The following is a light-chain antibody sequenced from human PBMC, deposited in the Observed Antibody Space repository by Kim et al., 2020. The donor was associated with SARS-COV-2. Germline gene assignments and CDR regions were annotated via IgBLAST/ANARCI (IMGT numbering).Light chain of an antibody. CDR2: GAS. CDR3: QEYGSPPNA. V-gene: IGKV3-20*01. J-gene: IGKJ2*01. Sequence: EIVLTQSPGTLSLSPGERATLSCRASQSVSSSYLAWYQQKPGQAPRLLIYGASSRATGIPDRFSGSGSGTDFTLTISRLEPEDFAVYYCQEYGSPPNAFGQGTQLEI. CDR1: QSVSSSY.